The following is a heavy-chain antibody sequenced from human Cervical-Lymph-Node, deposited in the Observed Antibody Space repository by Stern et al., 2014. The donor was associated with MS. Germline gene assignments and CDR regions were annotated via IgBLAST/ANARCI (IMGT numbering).Heavy chain of an antibody. CDR1: GGSVSSYY. D-gene: IGHD4-11*01. V-gene: IGHV4-59*02. CDR3: ARAPYDFSNWYGMDV. Sequence: VQLVESGPGLVKPSGTLSLTCTVSGGSVSSYYWSWIRQPPGKGLEWIGHIYFSGSTNYSPSLKSRVTISVDTSKNHFSLRLSSVTAADTAVYYCARAPYDFSNWYGMDVWGQGTTVTVSS. J-gene: IGHJ6*02. CDR2: IYFSGST.